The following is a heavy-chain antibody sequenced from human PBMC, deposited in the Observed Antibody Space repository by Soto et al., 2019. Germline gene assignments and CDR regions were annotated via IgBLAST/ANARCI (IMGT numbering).Heavy chain of an antibody. CDR2: ISYTGRT. J-gene: IGHJ6*02. CDR1: GDSVTIGSYY. CDR3: AREWGLLPYYVMNV. Sequence: ETLSLTCIVSGDSVTIGSYYWTWLRQPPGKGLEWIGYISYTGRTKYNPSLQSRVTISVDTSKNDFSLNLSSVTAADTAVYFCAREWGLLPYYVMNVWGHGTAVTVSS. D-gene: IGHD7-27*01. V-gene: IGHV4-61*03.